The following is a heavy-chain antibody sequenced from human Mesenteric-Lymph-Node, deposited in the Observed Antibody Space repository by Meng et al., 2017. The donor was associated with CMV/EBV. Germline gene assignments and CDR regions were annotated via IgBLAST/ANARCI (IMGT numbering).Heavy chain of an antibody. CDR2: IYYSGST. Sequence: SETLSLTCAVFGESFSGYYWSWIRQPPGKGLEWIGSIYYSGSTYYNPSLKSRVTISVDTSKNQFSLKLSSVTAADTAVYYCMREGFGELLVAYWGQGTLVTVS. V-gene: IGHV4-34*01. CDR1: GESFSGYY. CDR3: MREGFGELLVAY. D-gene: IGHD3-10*01. J-gene: IGHJ4*02.